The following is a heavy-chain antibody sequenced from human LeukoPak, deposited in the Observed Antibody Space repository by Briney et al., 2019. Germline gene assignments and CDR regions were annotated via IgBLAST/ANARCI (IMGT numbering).Heavy chain of an antibody. V-gene: IGHV3-7*01. CDR2: IKQDGSEK. Sequence: HPGGSLRLSCAASGFTFSSYWMSWVRQAPGKGLEWVANIKQDGSEKYYVDSVKGRFTISRDNAKNSLYLQMNSLRAEDTAVYYCARDKRCSGGSCYLHYFDYWGQGTLVTVSS. J-gene: IGHJ4*02. CDR1: GFTFSSYW. D-gene: IGHD2-15*01. CDR3: ARDKRCSGGSCYLHYFDY.